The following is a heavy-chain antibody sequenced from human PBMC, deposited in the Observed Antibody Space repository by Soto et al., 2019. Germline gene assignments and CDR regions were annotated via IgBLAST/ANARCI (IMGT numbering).Heavy chain of an antibody. Sequence: SETLSLTCTVSGGSISSYYWSWIRQPPGKGLEWIGYIYYSGSTNYNPSLKSRVTISVDTSKNQFSLKLSSVTAADTAVYYCARISQGYCSSTSCYSRDYYYYYMDGWGKGTTVTVAS. J-gene: IGHJ6*03. CDR3: ARISQGYCSSTSCYSRDYYYYYMDG. V-gene: IGHV4-59*01. CDR1: GGSISSYY. CDR2: IYYSGST. D-gene: IGHD2-2*01.